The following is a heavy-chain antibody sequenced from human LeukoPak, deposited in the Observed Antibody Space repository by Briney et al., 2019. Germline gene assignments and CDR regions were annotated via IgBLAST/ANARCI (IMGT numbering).Heavy chain of an antibody. CDR1: GFTFNGYY. CDR3: GREDFGVDY. V-gene: IGHV3-74*01. J-gene: IGHJ4*02. D-gene: IGHD3-10*01. CDR2: INRNGRAT. Sequence: GGSLRLSCAASGFTFNGYYMNWVRQAPGKGLVWVSRINRNGRATIYAHSVKGRFTISRDNAKNTLFLQMNSLRAEDTAVYYCGREDFGVDYWGQGALVTVSS.